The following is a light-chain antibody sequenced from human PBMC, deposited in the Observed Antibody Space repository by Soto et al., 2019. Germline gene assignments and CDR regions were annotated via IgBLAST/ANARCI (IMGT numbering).Light chain of an antibody. CDR2: DVD. CDR3: CSYAGSCTTVV. J-gene: IGLJ2*01. V-gene: IGLV2-11*01. CDR1: RDNY. Sequence: QSVLTQPRSVSGSPGQSVTISCTGTRDNYVSWYQQHPGKAPKFMIYDVDKRASGVPDRFSGSKSGNTASLTISGLQAEDEADYFCCSYAGSCTTVVFGGGTKLTVL.